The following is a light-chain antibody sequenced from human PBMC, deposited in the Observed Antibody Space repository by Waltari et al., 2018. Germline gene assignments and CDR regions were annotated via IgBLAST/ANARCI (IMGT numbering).Light chain of an antibody. Sequence: ETVMTQSPATLSVSPGERATLSCRARQSVSSNLAWYQQKPGQAPRLLIYGASTRATGIPARCSGSGSGTEFTLTISSLQSEDFAVYCCQQYNNWPRTFGGGTKVEIK. CDR3: QQYNNWPRT. CDR2: GAS. CDR1: QSVSSN. J-gene: IGKJ4*01. V-gene: IGKV3-15*01.